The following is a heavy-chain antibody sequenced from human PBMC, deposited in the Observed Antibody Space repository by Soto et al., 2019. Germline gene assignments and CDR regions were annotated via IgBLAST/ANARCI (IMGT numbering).Heavy chain of an antibody. CDR3: AKYRRTDAEGYRLDF. CDR2: VYYSGST. D-gene: IGHD5-12*01. J-gene: IGHJ4*02. Sequence: PSETLSLTCTLSGGSISGYYWSWMRQPPGKGLEWIGYVYYSGSTKYNPSLESRVAISVDMSNNQFSLMLTSVTAADTAVYYCAKYRRTDAEGYRLDFWGQGTLVTVSS. V-gene: IGHV4-59*01. CDR1: GGSISGYY.